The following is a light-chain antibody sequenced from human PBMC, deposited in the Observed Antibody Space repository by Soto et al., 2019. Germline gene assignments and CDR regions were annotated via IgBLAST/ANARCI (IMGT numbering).Light chain of an antibody. Sequence: QSALTQPPSVSGSPGQSVAISCTGTSSDVGSYNRVSWYQQSPGTAPELMIYDVSNRPSGVPDRFSGSKSGNTASLTISGLQAEDEAEYYCCSYTSSSTYVFGTGTKLTVL. J-gene: IGLJ1*01. V-gene: IGLV2-18*02. CDR1: SSDVGSYNR. CDR2: DVS. CDR3: CSYTSSSTYV.